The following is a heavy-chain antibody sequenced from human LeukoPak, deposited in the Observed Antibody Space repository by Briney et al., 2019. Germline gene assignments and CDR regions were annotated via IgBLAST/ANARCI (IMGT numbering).Heavy chain of an antibody. J-gene: IGHJ4*02. CDR2: ISGSGGST. V-gene: IGHV3-23*01. D-gene: IGHD3-10*01. Sequence: GGSLRLSCAASGFTFSSYAMSWVRQAPGKGLEWVSAISGSGGSTCYADSVKGRFTISRDNSKNTLYLQLNSLRAEDTAVYYCARDSTYYYDSGSSGPHYFDNWGQGTLVTVSS. CDR3: ARDSTYYYDSGSSGPHYFDN. CDR1: GFTFSSYA.